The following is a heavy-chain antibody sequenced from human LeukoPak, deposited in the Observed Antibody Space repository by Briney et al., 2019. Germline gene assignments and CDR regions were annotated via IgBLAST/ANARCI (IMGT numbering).Heavy chain of an antibody. V-gene: IGHV4-34*01. J-gene: IGHJ4*02. Sequence: SATLSLTCDAYGGTFSGYYWSWIRQPPGQGLEWIGEINHSGSNNYNPPIKSRVTISVDTSKNQFSLKLSSVTAADTAVYYCARRRITMIVVARHFDYWGQGTLVTVSS. CDR1: GGTFSGYY. CDR2: INHSGSN. D-gene: IGHD3-22*01. CDR3: ARRRITMIVVARHFDY.